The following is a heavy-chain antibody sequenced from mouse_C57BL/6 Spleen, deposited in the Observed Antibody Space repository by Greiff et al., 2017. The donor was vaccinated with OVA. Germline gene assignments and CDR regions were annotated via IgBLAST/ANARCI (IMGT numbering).Heavy chain of an antibody. CDR3: AQIIYYYGSPGAMDY. Sequence: VQLKESGAELVKPGASVKLSCTASGFNFQDYYMHWVKQRTEQGLEWIGRIDPEDGETKYAPKFQGKATITADTSSNTDSLHLSSLTSEDTAVYYGAQIIYYYGSPGAMDYWGKGTTVTVSS. CDR1: GFNFQDYY. V-gene: IGHV14-2*01. J-gene: IGHJ4*01. CDR2: IDPEDGET. D-gene: IGHD1-1*01.